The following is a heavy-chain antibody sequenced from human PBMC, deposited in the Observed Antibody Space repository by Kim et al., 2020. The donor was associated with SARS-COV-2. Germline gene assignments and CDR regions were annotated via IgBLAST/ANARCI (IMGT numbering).Heavy chain of an antibody. J-gene: IGHJ3*02. CDR3: ARDKGLSIFGVVIRSDAFDI. Sequence: ASVKVSCKASGYTFTSYGISWVRQAPGQGLEWMGWISAYNGNTNYAQKLQGRVTMTTDTSTSTAYMELRSQRSDDTAVYYCARDKGLSIFGVVIRSDAFDIWGQGTMVTVSS. V-gene: IGHV1-18*01. D-gene: IGHD3-3*01. CDR1: GYTFTSYG. CDR2: ISAYNGNT.